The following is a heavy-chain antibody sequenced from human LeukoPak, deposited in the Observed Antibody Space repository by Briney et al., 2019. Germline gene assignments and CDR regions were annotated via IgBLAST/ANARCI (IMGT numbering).Heavy chain of an antibody. J-gene: IGHJ2*01. V-gene: IGHV3-43*02. CDR1: GFTFDDYG. Sequence: PGGSLRLSCAASGFTFDDYGMHWVRQAPGKGLEWVSLISGDGDNTYYADSVKGRFTISRDNSKNSLYLRMSSLRTEDTALYFCAREVVVVVTAIHWYFALWGRGTLVTASS. CDR2: ISGDGDNT. CDR3: AREVVVVVTAIHWYFAL. D-gene: IGHD2-21*02.